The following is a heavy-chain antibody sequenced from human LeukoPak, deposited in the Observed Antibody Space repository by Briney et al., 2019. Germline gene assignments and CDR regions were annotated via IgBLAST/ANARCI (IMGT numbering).Heavy chain of an antibody. Sequence: SETLSLICTVSGGSISSHYWSWIRQPPGKGLEWIGYISYSGSTNYNPSLKSRVTISVDTSINQFSLKLSSLTAADTAVYYCARDADAWFYWGQGTLVTVSS. V-gene: IGHV4-59*11. D-gene: IGHD3-9*01. J-gene: IGHJ4*02. CDR2: ISYSGST. CDR1: GGSISSHY. CDR3: ARDADAWFY.